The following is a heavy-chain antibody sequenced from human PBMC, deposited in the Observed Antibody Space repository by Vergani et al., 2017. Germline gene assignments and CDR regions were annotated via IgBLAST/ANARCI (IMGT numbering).Heavy chain of an antibody. V-gene: IGHV4-31*09. D-gene: IGHD2-2*01. CDR1: GGSISSGGYY. Sequence: QVHLQESGPGLVKPSQTLSLTCTVPGGSISSGGYYWSWIRQHPGKGLEWIGYIYYSGSTYYNPSLKRQVTISVDRSKNQFSLKLNSVTAADTAVYYWARSNTRDDAFDIWGQGTMVTVSS. CDR3: ARSNTRDDAFDI. J-gene: IGHJ3*02. CDR2: IYYSGST.